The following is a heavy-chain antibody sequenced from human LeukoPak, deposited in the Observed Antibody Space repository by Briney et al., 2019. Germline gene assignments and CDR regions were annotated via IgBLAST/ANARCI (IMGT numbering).Heavy chain of an antibody. V-gene: IGHV3-7*01. CDR3: ARYDYGDYEDYFYYMDV. CDR1: GFTFSNYA. D-gene: IGHD4-17*01. Sequence: GGSLRLSCAASGFTFSNYAMHWVRQAPGKGLEWVANIKQDGSMKYYVDSVKGRFTISRDNAKNSLYLQMDGLRAEDTAVYYCARYDYGDYEDYFYYMDVWGKGTAVSVSS. J-gene: IGHJ6*03. CDR2: IKQDGSMK.